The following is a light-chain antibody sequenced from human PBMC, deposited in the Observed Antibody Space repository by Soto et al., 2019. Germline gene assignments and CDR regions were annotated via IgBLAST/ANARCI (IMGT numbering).Light chain of an antibody. CDR2: EVS. Sequence: QSALTQPASVSGSPGQSITISCTGTSSDVGSYNLVSWYQQHPGKAPKLMIYEVSKRPSGVSNRCSGSKSGNTASLTISGLQAEDEVDYYCCSYAGSSTYWVFGGGTKLTVL. CDR1: SSDVGSYNL. CDR3: CSYAGSSTYWV. V-gene: IGLV2-23*02. J-gene: IGLJ3*02.